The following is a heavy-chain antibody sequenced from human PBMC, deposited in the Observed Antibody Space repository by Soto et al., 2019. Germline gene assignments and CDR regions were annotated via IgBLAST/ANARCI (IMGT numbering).Heavy chain of an antibody. CDR2: IYHSGTT. D-gene: IGHD2-15*01. CDR3: ATVIPATRYFAY. CDR1: GGSIGNDDYS. Sequence: PSETLSLTCTVSGGSIGNDDYSWSWVRQPPGKGLEWIGYIYHSGTTYYNPSLTSRVTISVDGSNNQFSLKLTSMTAADTAVYYCATVIPATRYFAYWGQEILVTVSS. V-gene: IGHV4-30-2*01. J-gene: IGHJ4*02.